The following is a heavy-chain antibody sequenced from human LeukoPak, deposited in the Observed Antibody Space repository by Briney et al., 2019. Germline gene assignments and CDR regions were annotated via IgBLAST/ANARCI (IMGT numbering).Heavy chain of an antibody. J-gene: IGHJ5*02. D-gene: IGHD3-10*01. CDR1: GFTFRYYW. Sequence: GGSLRLSCAASGFTFRYYWMTWVRQAPGKGLEWVANIHKDGSEKYFVASVRGRFTISRDNAKDSLYLQMSSLRAEDTAVYYCVRGSSGTVVRGVAWAWFDPWGQGTLVTVSS. V-gene: IGHV3-7*05. CDR2: IHKDGSEK. CDR3: VRGSSGTVVRGVAWAWFDP.